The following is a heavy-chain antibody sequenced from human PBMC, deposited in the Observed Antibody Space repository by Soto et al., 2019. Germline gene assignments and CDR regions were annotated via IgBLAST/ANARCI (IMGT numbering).Heavy chain of an antibody. Sequence: SVKVSCESSGYRFTIYDMNWVRQATGQGLEWMGWMNPNSGNTGYAQKFQGRVTMTRNTSISTAYMELSSLRSEDTAVYYCARGKGYYYMDVWGKGTKVTVSS. CDR2: MNPNSGNT. CDR1: GYRFTIYD. J-gene: IGHJ6*03. CDR3: ARGKGYYYMDV. V-gene: IGHV1-8*01.